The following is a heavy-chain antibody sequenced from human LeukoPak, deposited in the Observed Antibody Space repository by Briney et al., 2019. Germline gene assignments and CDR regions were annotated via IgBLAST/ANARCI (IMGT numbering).Heavy chain of an antibody. CDR1: GYTLTELS. CDR3: ARDRREGYSSSWYVD. D-gene: IGHD6-13*01. J-gene: IGHJ4*02. V-gene: IGHV1-24*01. CDR2: FDPEDGET. Sequence: ASVKVSCKVSGYTLTELSMHWVRQAPGKGLEWMGGFDPEDGETIYAQKFQGRVTMTEDTSTSTAYMELSSLRSEDTAVYYCARDRREGYSSSWYVDWGQGTLVTVSS.